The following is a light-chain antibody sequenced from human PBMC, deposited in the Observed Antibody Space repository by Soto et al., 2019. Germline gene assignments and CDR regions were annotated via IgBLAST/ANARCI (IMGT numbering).Light chain of an antibody. CDR1: SSNIGAGYD. V-gene: IGLV1-40*01. Sequence: QSVLTQPPSVSGAPGQRVSTSCTGSSSNIGAGYDVHWYQQLPGTAPKLLIYGNSNRPSGVPDRFSGSKSGTSASLAITGLQAEDEADYYCQSYDSSPSGPFFGTGTKVTV. J-gene: IGLJ1*01. CDR2: GNS. CDR3: QSYDSSPSGPF.